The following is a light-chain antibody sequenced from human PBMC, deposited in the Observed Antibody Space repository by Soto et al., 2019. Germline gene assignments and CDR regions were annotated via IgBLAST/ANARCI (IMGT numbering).Light chain of an antibody. Sequence: DIQMTQSPSSLSASVRDRVTITCRASQSISSYLNWYQQKPGKAPKLLIYAASSLQSGVPSRFSGSGSGTDFTLPVSSLQPEDFATYFCKQSYSTPRTFGQGTKVEV. J-gene: IGKJ1*01. CDR1: QSISSY. V-gene: IGKV1-39*01. CDR3: KQSYSTPRT. CDR2: AAS.